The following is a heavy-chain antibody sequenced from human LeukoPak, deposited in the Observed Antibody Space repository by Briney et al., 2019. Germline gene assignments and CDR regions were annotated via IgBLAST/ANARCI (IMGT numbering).Heavy chain of an antibody. CDR2: ISSNGGST. D-gene: IGHD1-1*01. V-gene: IGHV3-64*01. J-gene: IGHJ6*02. CDR3: ARLENWNDDFYYGMDV. Sequence: GGSLRLSYAASGFTFSSYAMHWVRQAPGKGLEYVSAISSNGGSTYYANSVKGRFTISRDNSKNTLYLQMGSLRAEDMAVYYCARLENWNDDFYYGMDVWGQGTTVTVSS. CDR1: GFTFSSYA.